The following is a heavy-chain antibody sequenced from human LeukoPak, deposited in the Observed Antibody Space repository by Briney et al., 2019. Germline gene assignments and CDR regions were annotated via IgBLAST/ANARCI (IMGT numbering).Heavy chain of an antibody. V-gene: IGHV3-48*03. D-gene: IGHD5-24*01. Sequence: GGSLRLSCAASGFTFSSYEMNWVRQAPGKGLEWVSYISSSGSTIYYADSVKGRFTISRDNAKNSLYLQMNSLRADDTAVYYCARDNFMAVAFDIWGQGTMVTVSS. CDR2: ISSSGSTI. CDR1: GFTFSSYE. CDR3: ARDNFMAVAFDI. J-gene: IGHJ3*02.